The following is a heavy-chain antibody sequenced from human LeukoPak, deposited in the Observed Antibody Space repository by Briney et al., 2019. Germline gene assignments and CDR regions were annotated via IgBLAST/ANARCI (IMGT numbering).Heavy chain of an antibody. Sequence: PGGSLRLSCAASGFTFSDYYMRSIRQAPGKVLEWPSYISGSGSTMYYADPVKGRFTISRDNAKNSLYLQVNSLRAEDTAVYFCARDRLGGHDASDIWGQGTTVTVSS. CDR2: ISGSGSTM. V-gene: IGHV3-11*01. CDR1: GFTFSDYY. D-gene: IGHD3-16*01. CDR3: ARDRLGGHDASDI. J-gene: IGHJ3*02.